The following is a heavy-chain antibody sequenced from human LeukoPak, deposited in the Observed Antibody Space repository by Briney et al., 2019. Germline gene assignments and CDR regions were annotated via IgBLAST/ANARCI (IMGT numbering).Heavy chain of an antibody. V-gene: IGHV3-23*01. J-gene: IGHJ4*02. CDR1: GFTFSSYD. Sequence: GGSLRLSCAASGFTFSSYDMSWDRQAPGKGLEWVSSITLSGGSTFYADSVKGRFTISRDNSKNTLYLQMNSLRAEDTAVYYCAKDRGSGGTERSSGLDYWGQGTLVTVSS. CDR2: ITLSGGST. D-gene: IGHD1-26*01. CDR3: AKDRGSGGTERSSGLDY.